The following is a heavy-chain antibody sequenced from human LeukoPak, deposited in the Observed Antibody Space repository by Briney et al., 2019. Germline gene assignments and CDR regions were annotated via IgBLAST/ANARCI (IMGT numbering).Heavy chain of an antibody. CDR3: ARDGGRGWEEDY. Sequence: GGSLRLSCAASGFTFSSYSLNWVRQAPGKRLEWVSYISYSSSTIYYADSVKGRFTISRDNAQKSLYLQMNSLRAEDTGVYYCARDGGRGWEEDYWGQGTLVTVSS. CDR1: GFTFSSYS. CDR2: ISYSSSTI. D-gene: IGHD6-19*01. V-gene: IGHV3-48*01. J-gene: IGHJ4*02.